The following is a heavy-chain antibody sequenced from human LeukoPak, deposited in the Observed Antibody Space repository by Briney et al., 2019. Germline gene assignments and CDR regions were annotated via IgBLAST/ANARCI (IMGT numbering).Heavy chain of an antibody. CDR1: GGSISSYY. CDR3: ARGPYGSGSYRYGMDV. D-gene: IGHD3-10*01. CDR2: IYYSGST. Sequence: SETLSLTCAVYGGSISSYYWSWIRQPPGKGLEWIGYIYYSGSTHYNPSLKSRVIISVYTSKNQFSLRLSSVTAADTAVYYCARGPYGSGSYRYGMDVWGQGTTVTVSS. J-gene: IGHJ6*02. V-gene: IGHV4-59*01.